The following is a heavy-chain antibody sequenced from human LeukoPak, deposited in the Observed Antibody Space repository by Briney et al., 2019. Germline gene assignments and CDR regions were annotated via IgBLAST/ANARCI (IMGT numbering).Heavy chain of an antibody. Sequence: GGSLRLSCAASGFTFSSYGMHWVRQAPGKGLEWVAFMRFDGSIKYYADSVKGRFTISRDNSKNTLYLQMSSLRVEDTAVYYCAKDGGDGGYDLYYWGQGTLVTVSS. CDR3: AKDGGDGGYDLYY. V-gene: IGHV3-30*02. J-gene: IGHJ4*02. CDR1: GFTFSSYG. D-gene: IGHD5-12*01. CDR2: MRFDGSIK.